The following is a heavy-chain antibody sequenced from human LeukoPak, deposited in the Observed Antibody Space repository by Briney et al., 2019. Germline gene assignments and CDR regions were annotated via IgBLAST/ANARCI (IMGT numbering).Heavy chain of an antibody. D-gene: IGHD3-10*01. Sequence: SAKVSCKACGGTFSSYTISWVRQAPGQGLEWMGRIIPILGIANYAQKFQGRVTITADKSTSTAYMELSSLRSEDTAVYYCARDGYETYYYGSGSYSNWFDPWGQGTLVTVSS. J-gene: IGHJ5*02. CDR3: ARDGYETYYYGSGSYSNWFDP. V-gene: IGHV1-69*04. CDR1: GGTFSSYT. CDR2: IIPILGIA.